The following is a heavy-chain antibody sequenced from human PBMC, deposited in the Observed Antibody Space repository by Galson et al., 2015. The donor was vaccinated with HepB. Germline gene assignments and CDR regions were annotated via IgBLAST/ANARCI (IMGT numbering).Heavy chain of an antibody. Sequence: SLRLSCAVYGFTFSHYPMHWVRQAPGKGLEWVAVISYDGNNKYYVDSVKGRFTISRDNSKNTLFLQMTTVGPEDTAVYYCAESIEGNSYYYYYGMDVWGRGTTVTVSS. D-gene: IGHD5-18*01. V-gene: IGHV3-30*04. CDR2: ISYDGNNK. CDR3: AESIEGNSYYYYYGMDV. CDR1: GFTFSHYP. J-gene: IGHJ6*02.